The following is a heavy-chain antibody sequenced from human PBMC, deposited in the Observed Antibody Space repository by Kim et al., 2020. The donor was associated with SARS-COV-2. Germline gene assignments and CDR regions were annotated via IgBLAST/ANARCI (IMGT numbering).Heavy chain of an antibody. CDR3: ARAVGAISL. J-gene: IGHJ4*02. Sequence: SETLSLTCTVSGGSISSGSYYWSWIRQPAGKGLEWIGRIYTSGSTNYNPSLKSRVTISVDTSKNQFSLELSSVTAADTAVYYCARAVGAISLWGQGTLVTVSS. V-gene: IGHV4-61*02. CDR2: IYTSGST. CDR1: GGSISSGSYY. D-gene: IGHD1-26*01.